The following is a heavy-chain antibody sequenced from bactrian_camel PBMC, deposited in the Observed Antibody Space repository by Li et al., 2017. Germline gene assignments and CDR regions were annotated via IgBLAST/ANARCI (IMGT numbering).Heavy chain of an antibody. D-gene: IGHD6*01. CDR3: AKHGGWYGLWKWEYDY. Sequence: HVQLVESGGGSVQAGESLRLSCTASGLAFAMYGMGWFRQAPGKEREGVSRITSSSVTYYTDSVKGRFTISQDNAKNTLYLQMNSLKPEDTAMYYCAKHGGWYGLWKWEYDYWGQGTQVTV. CDR1: GLAFAMYG. V-gene: IGHV3S63*01. J-gene: IGHJ4*01. CDR2: ITSSSVT.